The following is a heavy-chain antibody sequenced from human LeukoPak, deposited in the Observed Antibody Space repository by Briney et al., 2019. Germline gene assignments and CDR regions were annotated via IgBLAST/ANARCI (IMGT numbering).Heavy chain of an antibody. J-gene: IGHJ6*03. V-gene: IGHV4-34*01. CDR3: ARAGLYYDFWSGYSRDYYYYMDV. Sequence: PSETLSLTCAVYGGSFSGYYWSWIRQPPGKGLEWIGEINHSGSTNYNPSLKSRVTISVDTSKNQFSLKLSSVAAADTAVYYCARAGLYYDFWSGYSRDYYYYMDVWGKGTTVTVSS. CDR2: INHSGST. D-gene: IGHD3-3*01. CDR1: GGSFSGYY.